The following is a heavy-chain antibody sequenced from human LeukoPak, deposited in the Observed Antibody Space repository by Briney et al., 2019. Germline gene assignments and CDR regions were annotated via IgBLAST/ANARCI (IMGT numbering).Heavy chain of an antibody. J-gene: IGHJ5*02. Sequence: PSETLSLTCTVSGGSISSSDYYWGWLRQPPGKGLEWIVSISHSATSFYCGTSYVNASLKSRVTISDDTPKNQFSLKMKSVTAADKAVYYCARKEGSTWEYNWLDPWGQGTLVTVSP. V-gene: IGHV4-39*01. CDR1: GGSISSSDYY. CDR2: ISHSATSFYCGTS. D-gene: IGHD6-13*01. CDR3: ARKEGSTWEYNWLDP.